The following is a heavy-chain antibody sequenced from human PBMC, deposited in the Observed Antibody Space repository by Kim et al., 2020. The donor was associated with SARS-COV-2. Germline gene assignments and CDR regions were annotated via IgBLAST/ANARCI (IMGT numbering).Heavy chain of an antibody. V-gene: IGHV4-39*01. CDR3: ARRGVGATNGGSFDI. Sequence: SQTLSLTCTVSGGSISSGSYHWVWIRQPPGKELEWIGSMSYSGNTYYNPSLKSRVTISVDTSNNLFSLRLNSVTASDTAIYYCARRGVGATNGGSFDIWGQGTMVIVSP. D-gene: IGHD1-26*01. J-gene: IGHJ3*02. CDR1: GGSISSGSYH. CDR2: MSYSGNT.